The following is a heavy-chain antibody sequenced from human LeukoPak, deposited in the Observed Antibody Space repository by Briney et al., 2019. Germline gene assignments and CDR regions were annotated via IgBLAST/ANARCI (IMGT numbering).Heavy chain of an antibody. CDR1: GGTFSSYA. D-gene: IGHD2-21*02. CDR3: ARLCGGDCPDDY. Sequence: SVKVSCKASGGTFSSYAISWVRQAPGQGLEWMGGIILILGTANYAQKFQGRVTITTDESTSTAYMELSSLRSEDTAVYYCARLCGGDCPDDYWGQGTLVTVSS. V-gene: IGHV1-69*05. CDR2: IILILGTA. J-gene: IGHJ4*02.